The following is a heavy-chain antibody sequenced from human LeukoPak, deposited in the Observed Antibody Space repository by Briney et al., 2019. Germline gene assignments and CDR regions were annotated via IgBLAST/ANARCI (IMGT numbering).Heavy chain of an antibody. CDR2: IYHSGST. J-gene: IGHJ6*02. CDR1: GGSISSGGYS. Sequence: PSQTLSLTCAVSGGSISSGGYSWSWIRQPPGKGLEWIGYIYHSGSTYYNPSLKSRVTISVDRSENQFSLKLSSVTAADTAVYYCASGYSNYAARYYYYYGMDVWGQGTTVTVSS. V-gene: IGHV4-30-2*01. CDR3: ASGYSNYAARYYYYYGMDV. D-gene: IGHD4-11*01.